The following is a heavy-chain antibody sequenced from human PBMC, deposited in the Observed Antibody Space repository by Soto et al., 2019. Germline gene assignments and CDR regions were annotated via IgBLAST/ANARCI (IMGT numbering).Heavy chain of an antibody. CDR2: IYYSGST. V-gene: IGHV4-39*01. Sequence: SETLSLTSPVSGGSIGSSSYYWGWIRQPPGKGLEWIGSIYYSGSTYYNPSLKSRVAISVDTSKNQFSLKLSSVTAADTAVYYCMLGSGWKDFDYWGQGTLVTVSS. CDR1: GGSIGSSSYY. CDR3: MLGSGWKDFDY. J-gene: IGHJ4*02. D-gene: IGHD3-22*01.